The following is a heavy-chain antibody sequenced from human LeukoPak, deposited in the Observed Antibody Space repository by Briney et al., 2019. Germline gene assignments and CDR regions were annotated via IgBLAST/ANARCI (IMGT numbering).Heavy chain of an antibody. CDR2: ISSSGNAI. CDR3: GRAPRWGRYMDV. J-gene: IGHJ6*03. CDR1: GFTFRNYY. Sequence: GVSLRLSCAVSGFTFRNYYMSWIRQAPGKGLEWVSYISSSGNAIYDADSIKGRFTISRDNAKSSLYLQMNSLRADDTAVYYCGRAPRWGRYMDVWGKGTTVTVSS. V-gene: IGHV3-11*01. D-gene: IGHD7-27*01.